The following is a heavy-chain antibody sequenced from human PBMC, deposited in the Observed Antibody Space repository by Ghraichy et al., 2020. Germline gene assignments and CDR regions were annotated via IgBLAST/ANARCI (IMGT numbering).Heavy chain of an antibody. Sequence: SETLSLTCTVSGGSISSGSYYWSWIRQPAGKGLEWIGRIYTSGSTNYNPSLKSRVTISVDTSKNQFSLKLSSVTAADTAVYYCARDGPRYNWNDVNAFDIWGQGTMVTVSS. CDR1: GGSISSGSYY. D-gene: IGHD1-20*01. CDR3: ARDGPRYNWNDVNAFDI. V-gene: IGHV4-61*02. CDR2: IYTSGST. J-gene: IGHJ3*02.